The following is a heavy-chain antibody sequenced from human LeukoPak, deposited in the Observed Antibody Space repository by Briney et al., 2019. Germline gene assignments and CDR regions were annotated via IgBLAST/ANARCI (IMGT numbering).Heavy chain of an antibody. D-gene: IGHD1-1*01. CDR3: ARVGGTNYYYYGMDV. Sequence: PSETLPLTCTVSGGSISSSSYYWGWIRQPPGKGLEWIGYIYDSGSTNYNPSLKSRVTISVDTSKNQFSLKLSSVTAADTAVYYCARVGGTNYYYYGMDVWGQGTTVTVSS. V-gene: IGHV4-61*05. CDR1: GGSISSSSYY. J-gene: IGHJ6*02. CDR2: IYDSGST.